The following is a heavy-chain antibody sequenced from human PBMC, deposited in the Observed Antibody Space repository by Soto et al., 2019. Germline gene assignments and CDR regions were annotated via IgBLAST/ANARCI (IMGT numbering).Heavy chain of an antibody. CDR1: GGSISSGDYY. CDR2: IYYSGST. V-gene: IGHV4-30-4*01. Sequence: PSETLSLTCPVSGGSISSGDYYWSWIRQPPGKGLEWIGYIYYSGSTYYNPSLKSRVTISVDTSKNQFSLKLSSVTAADTAVYYCARVRAIAARRPVFDYWGQGTLVTVSS. CDR3: ARVRAIAARRPVFDY. J-gene: IGHJ4*02. D-gene: IGHD6-6*01.